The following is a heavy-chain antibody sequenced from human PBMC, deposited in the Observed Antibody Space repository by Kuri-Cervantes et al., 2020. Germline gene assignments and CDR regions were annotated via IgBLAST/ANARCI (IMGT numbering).Heavy chain of an antibody. J-gene: IGHJ3*02. Sequence: SETLSLTCAVYGGSFSGYYWSWIRQPPGKGLEWIGEINHSGSTNYNPSLTSRVTISVDTSQNQFSLKLSSVTAADTAVYYCARGHVLRYFDWLLGDAFDIWGQGTMVTVSS. CDR3: ARGHVLRYFDWLLGDAFDI. V-gene: IGHV4-34*01. CDR2: INHSGST. D-gene: IGHD3-9*01. CDR1: GGSFSGYY.